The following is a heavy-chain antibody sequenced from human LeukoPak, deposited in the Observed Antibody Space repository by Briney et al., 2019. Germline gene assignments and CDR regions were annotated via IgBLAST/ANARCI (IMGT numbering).Heavy chain of an antibody. CDR1: GFTFSSYW. V-gene: IGHV3-7*01. CDR2: IKQDGSEK. D-gene: IGHD1-26*01. J-gene: IGHJ4*02. Sequence: GGSLRLSCAASGFTFSSYWMSWVRQAPGKGLEWVANIKQDGSEKYYVDSVKGRFTISRDNAKNSLYLQMNSLRAEDTAVYYCARAVFPKSGSPYYFDYWGQGTLVTVSS. CDR3: ARAVFPKSGSPYYFDY.